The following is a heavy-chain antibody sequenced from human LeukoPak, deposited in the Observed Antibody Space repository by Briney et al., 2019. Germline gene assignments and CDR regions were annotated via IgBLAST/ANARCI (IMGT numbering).Heavy chain of an antibody. CDR1: GGSISSYY. CDR2: IYYSGST. V-gene: IGHV4-59*01. CDR3: ARDSDLGVWFDP. Sequence: SETLSLTCTVSGGSISSYYWSWIRQPPGKGLEWIGYIYYSGSTNYNPSLKSRVTISVDTSKNQFSLKLSSVTAADTAVYYCARDSDLGVWFDPWGQGTLVTVSS. J-gene: IGHJ5*02.